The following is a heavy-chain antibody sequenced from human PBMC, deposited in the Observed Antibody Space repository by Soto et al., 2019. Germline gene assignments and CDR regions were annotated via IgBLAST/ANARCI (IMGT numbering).Heavy chain of an antibody. V-gene: IGHV3-30-3*01. J-gene: IGHJ6*02. Sequence: QVQLVESGGGVVQPGRSLRLSCAASGFTFSSYAMHWVRQAPGKGLEWVAVISYDGSNKYYADSVKGRFTISGDNSKNTLYLQMNSLRAEDTAVYYCARDRYYDSSGYSNGMDVWGQGTTVTVSS. CDR1: GFTFSSYA. CDR3: ARDRYYDSSGYSNGMDV. D-gene: IGHD3-22*01. CDR2: ISYDGSNK.